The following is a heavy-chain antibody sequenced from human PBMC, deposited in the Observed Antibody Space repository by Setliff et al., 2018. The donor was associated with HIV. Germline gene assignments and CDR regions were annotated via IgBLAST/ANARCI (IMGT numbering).Heavy chain of an antibody. CDR2: FYYSGST. V-gene: IGHV4-39*01. D-gene: IGHD2-2*01. Sequence: SETLSLTCVVSGDSISRSRYYWGWIRQPPGKGLEWIGSFYYSGSTSYNPSLKSRVTISGDTSKNQVSLRLSSVTAADTAVYYCARIGSHSKNAFCPPYWGQGTLVTVSS. J-gene: IGHJ4*02. CDR1: GDSISRSRYY. CDR3: ARIGSHSKNAFCPPY.